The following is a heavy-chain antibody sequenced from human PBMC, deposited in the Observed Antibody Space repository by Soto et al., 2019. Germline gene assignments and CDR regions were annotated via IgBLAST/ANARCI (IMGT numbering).Heavy chain of an antibody. CDR2: IYWNDDK. V-gene: IGHV2-5*01. Sequence: SGPTLVNPTQTLTLTCTFSGFSLTTSGVSVGWIRQPPGKALEWLGIIYWNDDKNYSPSLKSNVTITKDTSKNDVVLTMTNLDPVETAEYYCAHRKHCTNGVCYPGHFDYWGQGILVTV. D-gene: IGHD2-8*01. CDR3: AHRKHCTNGVCYPGHFDY. CDR1: GFSLTTSGVS. J-gene: IGHJ4*02.